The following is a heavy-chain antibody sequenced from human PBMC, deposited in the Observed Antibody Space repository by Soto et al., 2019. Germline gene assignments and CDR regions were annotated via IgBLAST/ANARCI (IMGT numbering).Heavy chain of an antibody. Sequence: EVQLLESGGGLVQPGGSLRLSCAASGFTFSSYAMNWVRQAPGKGLEWVSAINDGGGNTNYADSVKGRFTISRDNSKNXMFLQMNSLRAEDTAVYYCAKETTVAYYYYYGMDVWGQGTTVTVSS. J-gene: IGHJ6*02. CDR1: GFTFSSYA. CDR2: INDGGGNT. V-gene: IGHV3-23*01. D-gene: IGHD4-17*01. CDR3: AKETTVAYYYYYGMDV.